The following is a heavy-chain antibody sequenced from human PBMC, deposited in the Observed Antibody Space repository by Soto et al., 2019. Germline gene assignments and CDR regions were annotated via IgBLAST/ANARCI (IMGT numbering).Heavy chain of an antibody. V-gene: IGHV4-39*01. D-gene: IGHD3-3*01. Sequence: PSETLSLTCTVSGGSISSSSYYWGWIRQPPGKGLEWIGSIYYSGSTYYNPSLKSRVTISVDTSKNQFSLKLSSVTAADTAVYYCAIYAFWSGLGYYYYGMDVWGQGTTVTVSS. CDR3: AIYAFWSGLGYYYYGMDV. CDR1: GGSISSSSYY. CDR2: IYYSGST. J-gene: IGHJ6*02.